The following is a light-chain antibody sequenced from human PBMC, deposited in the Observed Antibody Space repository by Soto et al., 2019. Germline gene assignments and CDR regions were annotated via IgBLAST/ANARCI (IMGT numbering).Light chain of an antibody. Sequence: EIVMTHSPAILSLSPGERATLSCRASQSVNSNLAWYQQKAGQAPRLLIYGTSTRATGIPARFSGSGSGTDFTLTISSLQFEDFAVYDCQQYNNWTRTFGQGTKVDIK. J-gene: IGKJ1*01. CDR2: GTS. CDR3: QQYNNWTRT. V-gene: IGKV3-15*01. CDR1: QSVNSN.